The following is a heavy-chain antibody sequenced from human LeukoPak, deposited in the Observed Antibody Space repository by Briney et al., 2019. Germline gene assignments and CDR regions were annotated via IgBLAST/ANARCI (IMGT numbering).Heavy chain of an antibody. D-gene: IGHD2-21*02. CDR2: ISSSGSTI. J-gene: IGHJ3*02. Sequence: GGSLRLSCAASGFTFSDYYMSWIRQAPGKGLEWVSYISSSGSTIYYADSVKGRFTISRDNAMNSLFLQMNSLRAEDTAVYYCAGPYCGGDCYHDAFDIWGQGTMVTVSS. V-gene: IGHV3-11*01. CDR3: AGPYCGGDCYHDAFDI. CDR1: GFTFSDYY.